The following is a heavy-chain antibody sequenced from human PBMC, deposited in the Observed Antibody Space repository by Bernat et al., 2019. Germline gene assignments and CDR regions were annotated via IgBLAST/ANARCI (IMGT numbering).Heavy chain of an antibody. J-gene: IGHJ3*02. V-gene: IGHV3-30-3*01. D-gene: IGHD3-22*01. Sequence: LVESGGGVVQPGRSLRLSCAASGFTFSSYAMHWVRQAPGKGLEWVAVISYDGSNKYYADSVKGRFTISRDNSKNTLYLQMNSLRAEDTAVYYCARVRTYYYDSSGYQYDAFDIWGQGTMVTVSS. CDR1: GFTFSSYA. CDR2: ISYDGSNK. CDR3: ARVRTYYYDSSGYQYDAFDI.